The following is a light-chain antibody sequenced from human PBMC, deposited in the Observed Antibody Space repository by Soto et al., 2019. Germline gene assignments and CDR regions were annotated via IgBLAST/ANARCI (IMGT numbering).Light chain of an antibody. CDR1: NSNVGGGYD. J-gene: IGLJ7*01. V-gene: IGLV1-40*01. Sequence: QSVLTQPPSVSGAPGQTVTISCTGSNSNVGGGYDVHWYQQLPGSAPKLLIYANNSRPSGVPDRFSGSKSGTSASLAITGLQAEEEADDYCQSYYPTLLVVFGGGTQLTVL. CDR2: ANN. CDR3: QSYYPTLLVV.